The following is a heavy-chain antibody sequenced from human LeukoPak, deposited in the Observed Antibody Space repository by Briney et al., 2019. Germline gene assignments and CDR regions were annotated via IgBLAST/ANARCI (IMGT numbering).Heavy chain of an antibody. Sequence: GGSLRLSCAASGFTFSRNSMNWVRQAPGKGLEWVSSISSSTSYIYYADSVKGRFTISRDNAKNSLYLQMNSLRAEDTAVYYCARGSSMAGGFGELPYGSFDYWGQGTLVTVSS. J-gene: IGHJ4*02. V-gene: IGHV3-21*01. CDR2: ISSSTSYI. CDR1: GFTFSRNS. D-gene: IGHD3-10*01. CDR3: ARGSSMAGGFGELPYGSFDY.